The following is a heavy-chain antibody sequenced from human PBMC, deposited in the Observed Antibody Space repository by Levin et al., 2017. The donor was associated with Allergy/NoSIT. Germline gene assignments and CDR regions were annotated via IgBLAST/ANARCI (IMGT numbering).Heavy chain of an antibody. CDR3: ARDGVGAANFDH. CDR1: GVTSSNYA. D-gene: IGHD1-26*01. V-gene: IGHV1-69*13. J-gene: IGHJ4*02. Sequence: ASVKVSCKASGVTSSNYAITWVRQAPGQGLEWMGGIFTIFGPASYAQKFQGRVTILADESTSTSYMELNNLGFEDTAVYYCARDGVGAANFDHWGQGTLVTVSS. CDR2: IFTIFGPA.